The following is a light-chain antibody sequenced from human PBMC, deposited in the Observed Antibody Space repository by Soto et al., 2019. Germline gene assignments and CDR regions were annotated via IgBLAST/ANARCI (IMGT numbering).Light chain of an antibody. CDR2: GAS. CDR3: QQYNKWPLWT. V-gene: IGKV3-15*01. CDR1: QSVSSN. J-gene: IGKJ1*01. Sequence: EILMTQSPATLSVSPGERATLSCRASQSVSSNLAWYQQKPGQAPRLLIYGASTRATGIPARFSGSGSGTEFTLTISSLQSEDFAVYHCQQYNKWPLWTFGQGTKLEIK.